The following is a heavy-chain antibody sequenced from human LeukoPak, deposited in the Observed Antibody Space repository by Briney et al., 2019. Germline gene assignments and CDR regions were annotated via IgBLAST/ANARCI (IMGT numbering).Heavy chain of an antibody. CDR2: ITPMFGTS. CDR3: ARDSSEFRSLLFH. D-gene: IGHD1-14*01. J-gene: IGHJ1*01. CDR1: GGIFSRHT. Sequence: ASVKVSCKASGGIFSRHTISWVRQSPGQGLEWMGGITPMFGTSNYAQKFQGRVTITADESTSTAYMELSSLRSEDTAVYYCARDSSEFRSLLFHWGQGTLVTVSS. V-gene: IGHV1-69*13.